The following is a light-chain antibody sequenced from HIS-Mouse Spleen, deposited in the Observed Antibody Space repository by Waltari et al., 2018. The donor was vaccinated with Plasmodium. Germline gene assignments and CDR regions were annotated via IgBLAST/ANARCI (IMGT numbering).Light chain of an antibody. Sequence: QSALTQPASVSGSPGQSITISCPGTSSDVGRYNLVSWYQQPPGKAPKLMIYEGSKRPSGVSNRFSGSKSGNTASLTISGLQAEDEADYYCCSYAGSRMVFGGGTKLTVL. CDR2: EGS. CDR3: CSYAGSRMV. CDR1: SSDVGRYNL. J-gene: IGLJ2*01. V-gene: IGLV2-23*01.